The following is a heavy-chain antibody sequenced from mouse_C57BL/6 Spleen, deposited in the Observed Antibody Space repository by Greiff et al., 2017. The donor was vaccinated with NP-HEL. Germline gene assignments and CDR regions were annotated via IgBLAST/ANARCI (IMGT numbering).Heavy chain of an antibody. V-gene: IGHV5-9-1*02. Sequence: EVQLVESGEGLVKPGGSLKLSCAASGFTFSSYAMSWVRQTPEKRLEWVAYISSGGDYIYYADTVKGRFTISRDNARNTLYLQMSSLKSEDTAMYYCTRAPNWYYFDYWGQGTTLTVAS. CDR1: GFTFSSYA. CDR3: TRAPNWYYFDY. D-gene: IGHD4-1*01. J-gene: IGHJ2*01. CDR2: ISSGGDYI.